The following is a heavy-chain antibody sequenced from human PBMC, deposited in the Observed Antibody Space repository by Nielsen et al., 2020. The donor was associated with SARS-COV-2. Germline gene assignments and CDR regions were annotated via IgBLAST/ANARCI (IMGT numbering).Heavy chain of an antibody. Sequence: SVKVSCKVSGYTLTELSMHWVRQAPGQGLEWMGGIIPIFGTANYAQKFQGRVTITADKSTSTAYMELSSLRSEDTAVYYCARVWIQSAFDIWGQGTMVTVSS. CDR2: IIPIFGTA. CDR1: GYTLTELS. CDR3: ARVWIQSAFDI. D-gene: IGHD5-18*01. J-gene: IGHJ3*02. V-gene: IGHV1-69*06.